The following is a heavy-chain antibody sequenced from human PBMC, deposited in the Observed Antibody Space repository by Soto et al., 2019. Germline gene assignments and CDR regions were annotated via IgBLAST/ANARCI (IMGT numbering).Heavy chain of an antibody. CDR2: IYPGDSDT. Sequence: GESLKISCKGSGYSFPTHWIGWVRQMPGKVLEWMGIIYPGDSDTRYSPSFQGQVTISVDKSINTAYLQWSTLKASDTAMYYCARGATVRTTTGFFDYWGQGXLVTVSS. J-gene: IGHJ4*02. CDR1: GYSFPTHW. D-gene: IGHD1-26*01. CDR3: ARGATVRTTTGFFDY. V-gene: IGHV5-51*01.